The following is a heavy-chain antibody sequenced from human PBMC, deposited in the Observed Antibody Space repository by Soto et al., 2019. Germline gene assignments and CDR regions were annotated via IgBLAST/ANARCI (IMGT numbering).Heavy chain of an antibody. CDR1: GFTFTSSA. J-gene: IGHJ6*02. V-gene: IGHV1-58*01. CDR3: AAGGIADRYYYYGMDV. CDR2: IVVGSGNT. D-gene: IGHD6-13*01. Sequence: SVKVSCKASGFTFTSSAVQWVRQARGQRLEWIGWIVVGSGNTNYAQKFQERVTITRDMSTSTAYIELSSLRSEDTAVYYCAAGGIADRYYYYGMDVWGQGTTVTVSS.